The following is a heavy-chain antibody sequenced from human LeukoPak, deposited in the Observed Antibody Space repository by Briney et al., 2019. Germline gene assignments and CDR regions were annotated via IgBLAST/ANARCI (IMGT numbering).Heavy chain of an antibody. D-gene: IGHD3-3*01. V-gene: IGHV3-30-3*01. Sequence: PGGSLRLSCAASGFTFSSYAMHWVRQAPGKGLEWVAVISYDGSNKYYADSVKGRFTISRDNSKNTLYLQMNSLRAEDTAVYHCARGHLLDYDFWSGYYLDWFDPWGQGTLVTVSS. CDR2: ISYDGSNK. CDR3: ARGHLLDYDFWSGYYLDWFDP. J-gene: IGHJ5*02. CDR1: GFTFSSYA.